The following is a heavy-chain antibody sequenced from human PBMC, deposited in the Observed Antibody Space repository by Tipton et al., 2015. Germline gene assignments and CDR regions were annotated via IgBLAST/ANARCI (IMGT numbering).Heavy chain of an antibody. D-gene: IGHD2-2*01. Sequence: GSLRLSCAASGFTFSSYAMSWVRQAPGKGLEWVSAISGSGGSTYYADSVKGRFTISRDNSKNTRYLQMNSLRAEDTAVYYCAKDPTSTPLPLLQHWGQGTLVTVSS. J-gene: IGHJ1*01. V-gene: IGHV3-23*01. CDR3: AKDPTSTPLPLLQH. CDR2: ISGSGGST. CDR1: GFTFSSYA.